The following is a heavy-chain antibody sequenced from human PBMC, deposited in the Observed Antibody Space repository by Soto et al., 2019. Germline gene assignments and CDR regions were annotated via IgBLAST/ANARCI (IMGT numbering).Heavy chain of an antibody. CDR3: ARDGGRHSGGIDY. D-gene: IGHD1-26*01. CDR1: GGTFSSYS. J-gene: IGHJ4*02. CDR2: FIPIFGTA. Sequence: QVQLVQSGAEVKKPGSSVKVSCKASGGTFSSYSINWVRQDPGQGLEWMGEFIPIFGTANYAQKFQGRVTITADESTSTAYMELSSLRSEDTAVYYCARDGGRHSGGIDYWGQGTLVTVSS. V-gene: IGHV1-69*01.